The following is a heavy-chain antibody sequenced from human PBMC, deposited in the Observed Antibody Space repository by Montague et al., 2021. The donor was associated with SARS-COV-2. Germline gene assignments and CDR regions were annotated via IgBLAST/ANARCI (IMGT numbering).Heavy chain of an antibody. V-gene: IGHV4-59*01. CDR2: IHYSGRT. CDR1: NASFDNYN. Sequence: SETLSLTCTVSNASFDNYNWSWVRQSPGKGLEYIGYIHYSGRTNYNSSLRSRVTISIDTSKNQISLKLMSVTAAETAIYFCARRIVTYYWYFDLWGRGTLVTVSS. D-gene: IGHD2-15*01. J-gene: IGHJ2*01. CDR3: ARRIVTYYWYFDL.